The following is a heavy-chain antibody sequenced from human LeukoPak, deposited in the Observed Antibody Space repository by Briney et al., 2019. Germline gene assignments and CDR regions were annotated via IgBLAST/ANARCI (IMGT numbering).Heavy chain of an antibody. CDR3: ARGFRITMVRGVISYYYMDV. V-gene: IGHV1-2*02. Sequence: GASVKVSCKASGYTFTGYYMHWVRQAPGQGLEWMGWINPNSGGTNYAQKFQGRVTMTRDTSISTAYMELSRLRSDDTAVYYCARGFRITMVRGVISYYYMDVWGKGTTVTVSS. J-gene: IGHJ6*03. D-gene: IGHD3-10*01. CDR2: INPNSGGT. CDR1: GYTFTGYY.